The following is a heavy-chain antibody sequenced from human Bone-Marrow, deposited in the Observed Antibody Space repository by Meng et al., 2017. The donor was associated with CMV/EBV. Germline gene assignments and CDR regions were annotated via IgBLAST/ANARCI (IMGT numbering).Heavy chain of an antibody. Sequence: GSYYWRWIRQPPGKGLEWIGYIYYSGSTNYNPSLKSRVTISVDTSKNQFSLKLSSVTAADTAVYYCARVYVVVVPAAISPLGWWFDPWGRGTLVTVSS. V-gene: IGHV4-61*01. CDR1: GSYY. CDR3: ARVYVVVVPAAISPLGWWFDP. CDR2: IYYSGST. J-gene: IGHJ5*02. D-gene: IGHD2-2*01.